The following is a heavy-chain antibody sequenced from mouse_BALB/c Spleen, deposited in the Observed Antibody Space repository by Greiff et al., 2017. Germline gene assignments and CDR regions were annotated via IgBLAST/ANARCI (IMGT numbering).Heavy chain of an antibody. V-gene: IGHV5-4*02. CDR3: ARGDGYYPHYWYCDV. CDR2: LSDGGSYT. J-gene: IGHJ1*01. Sequence: EVQLVESGGGLVKPGGSLKLSCAASGFTFSDYYMYWVRQTPEKRLEWVATLSDGGSYTYYPDSVKGRFTISSDNAKNNLYLQMSSLKSEDTAMYYCARGDGYYPHYWYCDVWGAGTTVTVSS. D-gene: IGHD2-3*01. CDR1: GFTFSDYY.